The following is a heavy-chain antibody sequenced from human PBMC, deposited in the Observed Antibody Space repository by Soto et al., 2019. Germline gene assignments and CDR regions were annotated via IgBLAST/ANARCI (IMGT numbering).Heavy chain of an antibody. CDR3: ATAGNYGDYVPLDI. CDR2: IYSGGST. J-gene: IGHJ3*02. V-gene: IGHV3-66*01. Sequence: EVQLVESGGGLVQPGGSLRISCAASGFSVGRNYVNWDRHAPGKGLEWVSVIYSGGSTYYTDSVKGRFTISRDLFKNTLYLQMNSLRAEDTAIYFCATAGNYGDYVPLDIWGQGTMVAFSS. CDR1: GFSVGRNY. D-gene: IGHD4-17*01.